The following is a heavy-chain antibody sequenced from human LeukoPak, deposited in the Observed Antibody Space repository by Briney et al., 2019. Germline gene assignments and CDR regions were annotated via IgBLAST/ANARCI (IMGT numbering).Heavy chain of an antibody. CDR3: ARVAMDYYDSSGYYRGGGDY. D-gene: IGHD3-22*01. CDR1: GYTFTSYY. CDR2: INPSGGST. J-gene: IGHJ4*02. V-gene: IGHV1-46*01. Sequence: GASVKVPCKASGYTFTSYYMHWVRQAPGQGLEWMGIINPSGGSTSYAQKFQGRVTMTRDMSTSTVYMELSSLRSEDTAVYYCARVAMDYYDSSGYYRGGGDYWGQGTLVTVSS.